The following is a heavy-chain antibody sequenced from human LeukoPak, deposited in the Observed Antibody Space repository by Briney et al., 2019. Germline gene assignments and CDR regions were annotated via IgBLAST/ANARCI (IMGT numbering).Heavy chain of an antibody. V-gene: IGHV4-4*07. CDR2: IYSSGST. CDR1: GGSISSYY. J-gene: IGHJ4*02. Sequence: TSETLSLTCTVSGGSISSYYRSWIRQPAGKGLEWIGRIYSSGSTNYNPSLKSRVTMSVDTSKNQFSLKLSSVTAADTAVYYCGASSEYSVVDNWGQGTLVTVSS. CDR3: GASSEYSVVDN. D-gene: IGHD3-22*01.